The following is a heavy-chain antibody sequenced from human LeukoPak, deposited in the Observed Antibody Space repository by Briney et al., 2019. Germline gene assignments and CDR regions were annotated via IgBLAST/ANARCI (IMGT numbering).Heavy chain of an antibody. D-gene: IGHD6-19*01. CDR3: ARREQWLVGDDY. Sequence: ASVKVSCKASGYTFTNYGITWVRQAPGQGLEWVGWIHTYTVNTNYAQKLQDRVTMTTDTSISTAYMELSRLRSDDTAVYYCARREQWLVGDDYWGQGTLVTVSS. CDR1: GYTFTNYG. V-gene: IGHV1-18*01. J-gene: IGHJ4*02. CDR2: IHTYTVNT.